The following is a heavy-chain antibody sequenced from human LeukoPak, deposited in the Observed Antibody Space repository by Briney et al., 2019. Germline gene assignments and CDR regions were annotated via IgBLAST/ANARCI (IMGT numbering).Heavy chain of an antibody. V-gene: IGHV1-18*01. D-gene: IGHD2-2*01. J-gene: IGHJ3*02. CDR1: GYTFTSYG. Sequence: ASVKVSCKASGYTFTSYGVIWVRQAPGQGLEWMGWISGYNGNTNYAQKLQDRVTMTVDTSTSTAYMELRSLRSDDTAVYYCARADCSSTSCLNAFDIWGQGTMVTVSS. CDR2: ISGYNGNT. CDR3: ARADCSSTSCLNAFDI.